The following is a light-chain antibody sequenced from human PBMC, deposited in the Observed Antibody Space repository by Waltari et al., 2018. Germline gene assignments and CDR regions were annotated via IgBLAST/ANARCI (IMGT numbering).Light chain of an antibody. J-gene: IGLJ2*01. Sequence: NFMLTQPHSVSESPGKTVTISCTGSSGYIVSNYVQWYQQRPRRAPTVLIFGDNHRPSGVPDRFSGSIDSSSNSASLTISGLETEDEADYYCQSFDSSNIVFGGGTKLTVL. V-gene: IGLV6-57*02. CDR2: GDN. CDR3: QSFDSSNIV. CDR1: SGYIVSNY.